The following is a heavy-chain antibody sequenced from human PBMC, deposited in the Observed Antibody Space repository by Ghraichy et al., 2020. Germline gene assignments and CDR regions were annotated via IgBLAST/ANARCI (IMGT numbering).Heavy chain of an antibody. V-gene: IGHV3-23*01. D-gene: IGHD2-15*01. CDR1: GFTFSSYA. CDR3: AKDWDYCSGGRCYSSLDY. CDR2: ISGSGDTT. J-gene: IGHJ4*02. Sequence: GGSLRLSCAASGFTFSSYAMSWVRQAPGKGLEWVSLISGSGDTTYYADSVKGRFTISRDNSKNTLYVQMNSLRAEDTAVYYCAKDWDYCSGGRCYSSLDYWGQGILVTVSS.